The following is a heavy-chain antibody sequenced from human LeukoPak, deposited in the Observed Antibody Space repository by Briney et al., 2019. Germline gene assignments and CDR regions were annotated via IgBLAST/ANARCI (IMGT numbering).Heavy chain of an antibody. CDR3: AIGMLRGAAADY. J-gene: IGHJ4*02. CDR1: GYTFSNYD. V-gene: IGHV1-2*02. CDR2: IDPNSGGT. Sequence: ASVKVSCKASGYTFSNYDNDINWVRQATGQGLEWMGWIDPNSGGTDYAQKFQGRVTMTRDTSISTAYMELTRLRSDDTAMYYCAIGMLRGAAADYWGQGTLVTVSS. D-gene: IGHD3-10*01.